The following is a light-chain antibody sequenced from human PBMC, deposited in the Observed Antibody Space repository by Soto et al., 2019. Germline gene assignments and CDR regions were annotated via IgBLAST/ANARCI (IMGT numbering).Light chain of an antibody. CDR1: QSIKNY. Sequence: DIPISQSPSALSAAIGDRVTITCRASQSIKNYLNWYQHKPGAAPKLLIFGASNLESGVPSRFSGSGSGTEFTLSISSLQPEDFATYYCQQGYSTTPITFGQGTRLEIK. CDR2: GAS. J-gene: IGKJ5*01. CDR3: QQGYSTTPIT. V-gene: IGKV1-39*01.